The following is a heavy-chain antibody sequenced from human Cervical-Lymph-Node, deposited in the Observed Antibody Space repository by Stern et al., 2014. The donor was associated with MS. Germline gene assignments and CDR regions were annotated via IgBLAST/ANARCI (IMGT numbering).Heavy chain of an antibody. Sequence: QVQLVESGPGLVKPSQTLSLTCTVSGGSISSSGYYWSWIRQPADKGLEWIGRIHDSGSTYYHPSLKSRVTISMDTAKHQFSLKMPSVTAADTAVYYCATTRWDLFTWNWFDPWGQGTLVTVSS. CDR1: GGSISSSGYY. CDR3: ATTRWDLFTWNWFDP. CDR2: IHDSGST. J-gene: IGHJ5*02. D-gene: IGHD1-26*01. V-gene: IGHV4-61*02.